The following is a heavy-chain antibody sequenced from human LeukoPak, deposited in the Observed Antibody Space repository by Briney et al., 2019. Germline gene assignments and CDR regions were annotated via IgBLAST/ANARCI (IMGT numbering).Heavy chain of an antibody. CDR3: ARAGSNWNYDY. Sequence: SETLSLTCAVYGGSFSGYYWSWIRQPPGKGLEWIGEINHSGSTNYNPSLKSRVTISVDTSKNQFSLKLSSVTAADTAVYYCARAGSNWNYDYWGQGTLVTVSS. V-gene: IGHV4-34*01. CDR1: GGSFSGYY. D-gene: IGHD1-7*01. J-gene: IGHJ4*02. CDR2: INHSGST.